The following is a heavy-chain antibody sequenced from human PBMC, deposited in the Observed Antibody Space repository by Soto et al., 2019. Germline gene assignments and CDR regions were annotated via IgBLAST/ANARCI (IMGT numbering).Heavy chain of an antibody. V-gene: IGHV4-34*01. D-gene: IGHD6-13*01. CDR1: VVSFSGYY. CDR3: ARGSEDIAAAGTRGELSVEY. J-gene: IGHJ4*02. Sequence: SETLSLTCAFYVVSFSGYYWSCIRHPPGKWLEWIGEINHSGSTNYNPSLKSRVTISVDTSKNQFSLKLSSVTAADTAVYYCARGSEDIAAAGTRGELSVEYWGQGTLVSVSS. CDR2: INHSGST.